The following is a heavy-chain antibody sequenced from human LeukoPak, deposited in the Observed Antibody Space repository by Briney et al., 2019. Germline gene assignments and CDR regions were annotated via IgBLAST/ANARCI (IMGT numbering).Heavy chain of an antibody. Sequence: SETLSLTCTVSGGSISSSSYYWGWIRQPPGKGLEWIGSIYYSGSTCYNPSLKSRVTISVDTSKNQFSLKLSSVTAADTAVYYCARGVAAHYDFWSGYFSYYFDYWGQGTLVTVSS. CDR3: ARGVAAHYDFWSGYFSYYFDY. CDR1: GGSISSSSYY. CDR2: IYYSGST. D-gene: IGHD3-3*01. V-gene: IGHV4-39*07. J-gene: IGHJ4*02.